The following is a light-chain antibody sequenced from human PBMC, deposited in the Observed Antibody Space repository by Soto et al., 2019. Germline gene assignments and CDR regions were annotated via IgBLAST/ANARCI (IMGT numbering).Light chain of an antibody. CDR1: QSLLHSNGYNY. J-gene: IGKJ3*01. CDR2: LGS. Sequence: DIVMTQSPLSLPVTPGEPASISCRSSQSLLHSNGYNYLDWYLQKPGQSPQLLIYLGSNRASGVPDRFSGSGSGTDFTLEISRVEAEDVGVYYCMQALQTPLTFGPGTKVDIK. V-gene: IGKV2-28*01. CDR3: MQALQTPLT.